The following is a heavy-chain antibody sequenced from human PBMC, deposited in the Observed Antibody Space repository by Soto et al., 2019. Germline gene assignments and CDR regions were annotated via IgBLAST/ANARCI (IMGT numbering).Heavy chain of an antibody. J-gene: IGHJ5*02. Sequence: QLQLQKSGPGLVKPSEALSLTFPVSGGSISSSSYCWGWIRQPPGKGLEWIGSIYYSWSTDYNPSLKSRVTLSVDTSKTQLSLNLSSVTAADTAVYYCARHADIVVVPAAMLGWFDRWGQGTLVTVSS. D-gene: IGHD2-2*01. V-gene: IGHV4-39*01. CDR3: ARHADIVVVPAAMLGWFDR. CDR2: IYYSWST. CDR1: GGSISSSSYC.